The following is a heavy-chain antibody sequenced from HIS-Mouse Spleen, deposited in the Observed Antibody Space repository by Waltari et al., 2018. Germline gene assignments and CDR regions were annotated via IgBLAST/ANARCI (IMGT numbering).Heavy chain of an antibody. D-gene: IGHD6-13*01. J-gene: IGHJ2*01. CDR3: AREIPYSSSWYDWYFDL. V-gene: IGHV4-39*07. CDR1: GGSISSSSYY. CDR2: IYYSGHT. Sequence: QLQLQESGPGLVKPSETLSLTCTVSGGSISSSSYYWGWIRQPPGKGREWVGSIYYSGHTHYNPSLKSRVTISVDTSKNQFSLKLSSVTAADTAVYYCAREIPYSSSWYDWYFDLWGRGTLVTVSS.